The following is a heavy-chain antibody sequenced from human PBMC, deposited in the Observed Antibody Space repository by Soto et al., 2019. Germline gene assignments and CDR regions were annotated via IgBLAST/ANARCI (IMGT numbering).Heavy chain of an antibody. CDR1: GFTFSSYA. CDR3: ARDVRRPIDFWSGIFDY. J-gene: IGHJ4*02. D-gene: IGHD3-3*01. CDR2: ISYDGSNK. V-gene: IGHV3-30-3*01. Sequence: QVQLVESGGGVVQPGRSLRLSCVASGFTFSSYAMHWVRQAPGKGLEWVAVISYDGSNKYYADSVKGRFTISRDNSKNTLYLQMNSLRAEDTAVYYCARDVRRPIDFWSGIFDYWGQGTLVTVSS.